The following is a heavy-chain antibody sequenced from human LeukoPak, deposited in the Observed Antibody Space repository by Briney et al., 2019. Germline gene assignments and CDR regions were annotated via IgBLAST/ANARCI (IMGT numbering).Heavy chain of an antibody. CDR1: GFTFSSYW. D-gene: IGHD6-13*01. V-gene: IGHV3-7*01. Sequence: PGGSLRLSCAASGFTFSSYWMSWVRQAPGKGLEWVANIKQDGSEKYYVDSVKGRFTISRDNAKNSLYLQMNSLRAGDTAVYYCARGSSWYGAYYFDYWGQGTLVTVSS. CDR3: ARGSSWYGAYYFDY. CDR2: IKQDGSEK. J-gene: IGHJ4*02.